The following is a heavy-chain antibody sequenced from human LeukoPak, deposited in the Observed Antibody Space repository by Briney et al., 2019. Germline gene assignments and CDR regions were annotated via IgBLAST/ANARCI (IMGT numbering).Heavy chain of an antibody. CDR2: INHSGST. Sequence: SETLSLTCAVYGGSFSGYHWSWIRQPPGKGLEWIGEINHSGSTNYNPSLKSRVTISVDTSKNQFSLKLSSVTAADTAVYYCARGEFATIFGVVIENYYYGMDVWGQGTTVTVSS. J-gene: IGHJ6*02. CDR1: GGSFSGYH. CDR3: ARGEFATIFGVVIENYYYGMDV. V-gene: IGHV4-34*01. D-gene: IGHD3-3*01.